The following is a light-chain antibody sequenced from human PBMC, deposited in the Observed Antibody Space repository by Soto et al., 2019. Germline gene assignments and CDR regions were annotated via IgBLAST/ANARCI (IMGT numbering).Light chain of an antibody. CDR1: QSISSY. V-gene: IGKV1-39*01. Sequence: DIQMTQSPSSLSASVGDRVTITCRASQSISSYLNWYQQKPGKAPKLLIYAASSLQSGVPSRCSGSGSGTAFTLTISSLQPEDFATYYCQQSYSTLFTFGPGTKVDIK. CDR3: QQSYSTLFT. J-gene: IGKJ3*01. CDR2: AAS.